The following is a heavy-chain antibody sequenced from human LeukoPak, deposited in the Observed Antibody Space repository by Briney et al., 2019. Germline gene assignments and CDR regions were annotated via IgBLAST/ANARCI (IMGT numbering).Heavy chain of an antibody. CDR3: ARGDYYGSGIPGY. CDR1: GYTFTRYG. D-gene: IGHD3-10*01. V-gene: IGHV1-18*01. Sequence: ASAKAFCKAFGYTFTRYGHSRGRQAPRQGLEGMGCISAYNSNTNYAQKLQGRVTMTTDTSTSTAYMELRSLRSDDTAVYYCARGDYYGSGIPGYWGQGTLVTVSS. CDR2: ISAYNSNT. J-gene: IGHJ4*02.